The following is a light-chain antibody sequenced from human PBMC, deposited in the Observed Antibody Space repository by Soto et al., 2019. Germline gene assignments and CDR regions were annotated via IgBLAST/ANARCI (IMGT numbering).Light chain of an antibody. V-gene: IGKV3-20*01. CDR3: QQYGNSLIT. J-gene: IGKJ5*01. Sequence: EIVLTQSPGILSLSPGERATLSCRASQSVSSSYLAWYQQKPGQAPRLLIYGASSRATGIPNRFSGSGSGTDFTLTISRLEPEDFAVYYCQQYGNSLITFGQGTRLEIK. CDR2: GAS. CDR1: QSVSSSY.